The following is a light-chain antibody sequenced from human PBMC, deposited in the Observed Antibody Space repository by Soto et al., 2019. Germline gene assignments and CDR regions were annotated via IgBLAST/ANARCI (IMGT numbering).Light chain of an antibody. CDR3: QDYGSSAWT. J-gene: IGKJ1*01. V-gene: IGKV3-20*01. Sequence: EIVLTQSPGTLSLPPGERVTLSCRASQNVRANYLAWYQQHPGQAPRLVIYAASTRASGIPEGFSGRGSGTDFTLTISRLEPEDFAVYYCQDYGSSAWTFGQGTKVDIK. CDR2: AAS. CDR1: QNVRANY.